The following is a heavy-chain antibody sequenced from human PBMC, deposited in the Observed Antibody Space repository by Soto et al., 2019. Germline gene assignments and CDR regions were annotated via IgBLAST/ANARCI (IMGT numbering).Heavy chain of an antibody. CDR3: AKDQRYDILTGYYSFDY. CDR1: GFTFSSYA. D-gene: IGHD3-9*01. J-gene: IGHJ4*02. V-gene: IGHV3-23*01. Sequence: GGSLRLSCAASGFTFSSYAMSWVRQAPGKGLEWVSAISGSGGSTYYADSVKGRFTISRDNSKNTLYLQMNSLRAEDTAVYYCAKDQRYDILTGYYSFDYWGQGTLVTVSS. CDR2: ISGSGGST.